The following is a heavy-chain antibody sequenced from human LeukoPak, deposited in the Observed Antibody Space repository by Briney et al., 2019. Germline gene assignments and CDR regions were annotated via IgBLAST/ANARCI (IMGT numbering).Heavy chain of an antibody. CDR3: ARDFIRSGSGWYHSHY. Sequence: ASVKVSCKASGYTFTGYYMHWVRQAPGQGLEWMGWISAYNGNTNYAQKLQGRVTMTTDTSTSTAYMELRSLRSDDTAVYYCARDFIRSGSGWYHSHYWGQGTLVTVSS. D-gene: IGHD6-19*01. CDR2: ISAYNGNT. V-gene: IGHV1-18*04. CDR1: GYTFTGYY. J-gene: IGHJ4*02.